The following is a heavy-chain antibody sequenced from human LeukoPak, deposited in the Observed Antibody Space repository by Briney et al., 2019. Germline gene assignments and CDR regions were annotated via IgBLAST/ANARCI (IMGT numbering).Heavy chain of an antibody. Sequence: GGSLRLSCAASKFTFGSFWMHWVRLVPGKGLLWVSRINPDASDTEYADSVKGRFTVSRDNARNTLYLGMRSLSVQDSGHYYCARERNGYSSGLDVWGPGTWVTVSS. CDR2: INPDASDT. CDR1: KFTFGSFW. D-gene: IGHD2-15*01. V-gene: IGHV3-74*01. CDR3: ARERNGYSSGLDV. J-gene: IGHJ6*02.